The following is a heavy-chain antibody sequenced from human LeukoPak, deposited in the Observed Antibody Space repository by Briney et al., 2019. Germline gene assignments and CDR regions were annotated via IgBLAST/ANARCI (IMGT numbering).Heavy chain of an antibody. CDR2: IYPGDSDT. CDR1: GYSFTSYW. J-gene: IGHJ4*02. D-gene: IGHD6-13*01. CDR3: ARRSDSSSWPFDY. Sequence: GESLKISCKGSGYSFTSYWIGWARQMPGKGLEWMGIIYPGDSDTRYSPSFQGQVTISADKSISTAYLQWSSLKASDTAMYYCARRSDSSSWPFDYWGQGTLVTVSS. V-gene: IGHV5-51*01.